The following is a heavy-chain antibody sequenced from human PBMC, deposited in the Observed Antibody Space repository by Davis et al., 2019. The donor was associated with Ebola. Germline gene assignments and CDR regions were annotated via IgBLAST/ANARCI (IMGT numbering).Heavy chain of an antibody. CDR3: ARGGGERDIVLVPAAPYFDY. Sequence: SETLSLTSTVSGGSISSYYWSWIRQPPGKGLEWIGYIYYSGSTNYNPSLKSRVTISVDTSKNQFSLKLSSVTAADTAVYYCARGGGERDIVLVPAAPYFDYWGQGTLVTVSS. J-gene: IGHJ4*02. V-gene: IGHV4-59*01. D-gene: IGHD2-2*01. CDR2: IYYSGST. CDR1: GGSISSYY.